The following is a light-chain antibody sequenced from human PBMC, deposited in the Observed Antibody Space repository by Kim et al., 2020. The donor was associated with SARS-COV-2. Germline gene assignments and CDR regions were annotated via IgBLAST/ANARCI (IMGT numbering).Light chain of an antibody. V-gene: IGLV1-40*01. CDR3: QSYDSSLSV. J-gene: IGLJ2*01. CDR2: DNN. Sequence: PGQRVTISGTGSSSNIGAGYDVHWYQQLPGTAPKLLIYDNNNRPSGVPDRFSGSKSGTSASLAITGLQPEDEADYYCQSYDSSLSVFGGGTQLTVL. CDR1: SSNIGAGYD.